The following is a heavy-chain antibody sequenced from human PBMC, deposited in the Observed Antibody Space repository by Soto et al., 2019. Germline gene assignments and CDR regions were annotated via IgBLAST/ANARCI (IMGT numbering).Heavy chain of an antibody. D-gene: IGHD3-10*01. V-gene: IGHV4-59*07. J-gene: IGHJ6*02. CDR1: GVPITTFY. Sequence: QVQLQESGPALVRPSDSLSLMCSVSGVPITTFYWSWIRQVPGKGLEYIGYIYYGGCTHYNPALKRRVTISVDTANNEFSLKLRSVTAADTAAYYCSRGQLLHYKYGLDVWGQGTTVIV. CDR2: IYYGGCT. CDR3: SRGQLLHYKYGLDV.